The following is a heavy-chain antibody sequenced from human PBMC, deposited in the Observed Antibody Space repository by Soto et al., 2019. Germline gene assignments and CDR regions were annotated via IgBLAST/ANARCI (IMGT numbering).Heavy chain of an antibody. V-gene: IGHV4-4*07. CDR3: ARDKGDSRIDY. J-gene: IGHJ4*02. D-gene: IGHD3-22*01. CDR2: VYSSGST. Sequence: SETLSLTCTVSCGSINSYYRSWIRQSAGKGLEWIGRVYSSGSTFYNPSLKSRLTMSVDTPNNQFSLKLSSVTAADTAVYSCARDKGDSRIDYWGLGTLVTDSS. CDR1: CGSINSYY.